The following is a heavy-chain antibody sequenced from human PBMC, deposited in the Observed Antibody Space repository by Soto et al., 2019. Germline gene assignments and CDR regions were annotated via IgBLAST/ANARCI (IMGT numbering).Heavy chain of an antibody. Sequence: SVKVSCKASGGTFSSYAISWLRQAPGQGLEWMGGIIPIFGTANYAQKFQGRVTITADESTSTAYMELSSLRSEDTAVYYCARDGDTAIVYYYYGMDVWGQGTTVTVSS. D-gene: IGHD5-18*01. CDR3: ARDGDTAIVYYYYGMDV. CDR1: GGTFSSYA. J-gene: IGHJ6*02. CDR2: IIPIFGTA. V-gene: IGHV1-69*13.